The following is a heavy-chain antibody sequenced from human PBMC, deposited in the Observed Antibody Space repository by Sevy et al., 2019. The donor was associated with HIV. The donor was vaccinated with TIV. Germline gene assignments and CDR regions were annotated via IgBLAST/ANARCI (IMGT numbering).Heavy chain of an antibody. CDR2: IWYDGSNK. J-gene: IGHJ4*02. CDR3: ARGRDYGNFDY. V-gene: IGHV3-33*01. CDR1: GFNFSIYG. D-gene: IGHD4-17*01. Sequence: GGSLRLSCAASGFNFSIYGMHWVRQAPGKGLEWVAPIWYDGSNKYYADSVKGRFTISRDNSKNTLFLQMNSLRAEDTAVYYCARGRDYGNFDYWGQGTLVTVSS.